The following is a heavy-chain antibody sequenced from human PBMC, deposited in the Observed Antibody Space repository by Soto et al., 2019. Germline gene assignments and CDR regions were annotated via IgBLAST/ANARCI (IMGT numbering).Heavy chain of an antibody. D-gene: IGHD3-3*01. CDR3: ARARYDFWSGYDTTYYYYYYMDV. CDR1: GFTVSSNY. V-gene: IGHV3-66*01. J-gene: IGHJ6*03. CDR2: IYSGGST. Sequence: GESLKISCAASGFTVSSNYMSWVRQAPGKGLEWVSVIYSGGSTYYADSVKGRFTISRDNSKNTLYLQMNSLRAEDTAVYYCARARYDFWSGYDTTYYYYYYMDVWGKGTTVTVSS.